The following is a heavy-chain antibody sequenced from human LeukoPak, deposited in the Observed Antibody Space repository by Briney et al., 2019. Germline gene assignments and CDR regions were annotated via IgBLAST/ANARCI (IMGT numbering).Heavy chain of an antibody. V-gene: IGHV3-74*01. CDR2: INSDGSST. J-gene: IGHJ4*02. CDR3: ARGSPTAYCGGDCYSLDY. Sequence: PGGSLRLSCEVSGFTFSSYHMNWVRQAPGKGLVWVSRINSDGSSTSYADSVKGRFTISRDNAKNTLYLQMNSLRAEDTAVYYCARGSPTAYCGGDCYSLDYWGQGTLVTVSS. D-gene: IGHD2-21*02. CDR1: GFTFSSYH.